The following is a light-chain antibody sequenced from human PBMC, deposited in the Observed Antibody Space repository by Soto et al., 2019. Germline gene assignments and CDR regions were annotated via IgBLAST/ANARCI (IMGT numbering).Light chain of an antibody. CDR1: SSNIGAGYD. J-gene: IGLJ2*01. V-gene: IGLV1-40*01. CDR3: QSSDSSLSGHVV. CDR2: GNF. Sequence: QSVLTQPPSVSGAPGQRVTISCTASSSNIGAGYDVHWYQQLPGTAPKLLIYGNFNRPSGVPDRFSGSKSGTSTSLAITGLQAADEADYYCQSSDSSLSGHVVFGGGTKVTVL.